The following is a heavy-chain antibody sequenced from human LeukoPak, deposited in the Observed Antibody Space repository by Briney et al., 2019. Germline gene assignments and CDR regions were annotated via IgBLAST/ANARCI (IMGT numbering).Heavy chain of an antibody. V-gene: IGHV4-34*01. CDR2: INHSGST. CDR1: GGSFSGYY. Sequence: SETLSLPCAVYGGSFSGYYWSWIRQPPGKGLEWIGEINHSGSTNYNPSLKSRVTISVDTSKNQFSLKLSSVTAADTAVYYCARGEYYDSSGYPPLGYWGQGTLVTVSS. D-gene: IGHD3-22*01. CDR3: ARGEYYDSSGYPPLGY. J-gene: IGHJ4*02.